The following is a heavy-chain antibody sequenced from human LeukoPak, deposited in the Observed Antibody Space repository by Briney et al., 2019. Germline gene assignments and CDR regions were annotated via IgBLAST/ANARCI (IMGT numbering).Heavy chain of an antibody. CDR2: INWNGGST. CDR3: ARLYCSSTSCYPLGDY. J-gene: IGHJ4*02. D-gene: IGHD2-2*01. Sequence: GGSLRLSCAASGFTFSNYWMSWVRQAPGKGLEWVSGINWNGGSTTYADSVKGRFTISRDNAKNSLYLQINSLRAEDTAFYYCARLYCSSTSCYPLGDYWGQGTLVTVSS. CDR1: GFTFSNYW. V-gene: IGHV3-20*04.